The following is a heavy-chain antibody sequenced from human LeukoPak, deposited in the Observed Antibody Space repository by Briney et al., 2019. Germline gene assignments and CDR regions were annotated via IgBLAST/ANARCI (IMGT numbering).Heavy chain of an antibody. Sequence: SETLSLTCTVSGGSISSYYWSWIRQPPGKGLEWIGYIYYGGSTNYNPSLKSRVTISVDTSKNQFSLKLSSVTAADTAVYYCARDRNDFWSGCRAPDAFDIWGQGTMVTVSS. CDR1: GGSISSYY. CDR3: ARDRNDFWSGCRAPDAFDI. D-gene: IGHD3-3*01. J-gene: IGHJ3*02. CDR2: IYYGGST. V-gene: IGHV4-59*01.